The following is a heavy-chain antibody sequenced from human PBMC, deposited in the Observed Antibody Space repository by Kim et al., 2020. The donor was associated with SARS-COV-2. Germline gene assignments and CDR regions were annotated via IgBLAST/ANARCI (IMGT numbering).Heavy chain of an antibody. Sequence: GGSLRLSCAASGFTFSSYWMHWVRQAPGKGLVWVSRINSDGSSTSYADSVKGRFTISRDNAKNTLYLQMNSLRAEDTAVYYCSTYYYDSSGYLADLWGRGTLVTVSS. J-gene: IGHJ2*01. D-gene: IGHD3-22*01. CDR3: STYYYDSSGYLADL. V-gene: IGHV3-74*01. CDR1: GFTFSSYW. CDR2: INSDGSST.